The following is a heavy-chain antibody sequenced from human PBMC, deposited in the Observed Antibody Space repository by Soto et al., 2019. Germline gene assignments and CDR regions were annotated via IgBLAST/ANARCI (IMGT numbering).Heavy chain of an antibody. V-gene: IGHV3-30*18. CDR3: AKDLLSAGSDY. CDR2: ISYDGSNK. J-gene: IGHJ4*02. CDR1: GFTFSSYG. D-gene: IGHD2-15*01. Sequence: GGSLRLSCAASGFTFSSYGMHWFRQAPGKGLEWVAVISYDGSNKYYADSVKGRFTISRDNSKNTLYLQMNSLRAEDTAVYYCAKDLLSAGSDYWGQGTLVTVSS.